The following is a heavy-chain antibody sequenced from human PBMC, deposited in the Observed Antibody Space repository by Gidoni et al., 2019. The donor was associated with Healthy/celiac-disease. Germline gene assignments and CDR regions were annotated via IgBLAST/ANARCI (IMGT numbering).Heavy chain of an antibody. CDR2: ISYDGSNK. CDR1: GFTFSSSA. D-gene: IGHD2-21*01. Sequence: QVLLVESGGGVGQPGRSVRLCGAAYGFTFSSSAMHWVRQDPGRGLEWVAVISYDGSNKYDSDSVKGRFTSSRDNSKNTLYLQTNSLSAEDTAVYYGARANCGGDCYLTLSFDYWGQGTLVTVSS. V-gene: IGHV3-30*04. J-gene: IGHJ4*02. CDR3: ARANCGGDCYLTLSFDY.